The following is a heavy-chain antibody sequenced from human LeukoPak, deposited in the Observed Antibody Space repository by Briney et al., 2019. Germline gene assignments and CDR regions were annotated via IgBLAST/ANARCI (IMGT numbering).Heavy chain of an antibody. J-gene: IGHJ4*02. Sequence: GGSLRLSCAASGFTFSSYWMSWVRQAPGKGLEWVANIKQDGSEKYYVDSVKGRFTISRDNAKNSLYLQMNSLRAEDTAVYYCARGWSRYSSIGYYFDYWGQGTLVTVSS. D-gene: IGHD3-9*01. CDR2: IKQDGSEK. CDR1: GFTFSSYW. CDR3: ARGWSRYSSIGYYFDY. V-gene: IGHV3-7*01.